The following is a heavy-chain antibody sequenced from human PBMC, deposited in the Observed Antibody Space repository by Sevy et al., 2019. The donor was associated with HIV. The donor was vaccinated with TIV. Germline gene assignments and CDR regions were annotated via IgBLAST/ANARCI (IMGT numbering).Heavy chain of an antibody. CDR1: GYSFGSIYY. D-gene: IGHD3-9*01. V-gene: IGHV4-38-2*02. Sequence: SETLSLICTVPGYSFGSIYYWGWIRQPPGKGLEWIGSVYHSGSTYYNPSLKSRVTISVDTSKNRFSLKVTSVTAADTAVYYCARDLGLGIQFDYWGQGTLVTVSS. CDR2: VYHSGST. J-gene: IGHJ4*02. CDR3: ARDLGLGIQFDY.